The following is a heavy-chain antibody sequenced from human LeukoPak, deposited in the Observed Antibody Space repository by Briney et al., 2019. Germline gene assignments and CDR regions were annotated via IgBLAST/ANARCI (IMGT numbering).Heavy chain of an antibody. V-gene: IGHV4-31*03. CDR3: ARETRGCLMTTMTRWFDP. J-gene: IGHJ5*02. CDR2: IYYSGST. D-gene: IGHD4-17*01. CDR1: GGSISSGGCY. Sequence: SETLSLTCTVSGGSISSGGCYWSWIRQHPGKGLEWIGYIYYSGSTYYNPSLKSRVTISVDTSKNQFSLKLSSVTAADTAVYYCARETRGCLMTTMTRWFDPWGQGTLVTVSS.